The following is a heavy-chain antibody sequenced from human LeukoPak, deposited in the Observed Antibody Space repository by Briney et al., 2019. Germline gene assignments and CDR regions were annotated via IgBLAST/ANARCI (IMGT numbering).Heavy chain of an antibody. CDR1: GGSFSGYY. J-gene: IGHJ4*02. Sequence: PSETLSLTCAVYGGSFSGYYWSWIRQPPGKGLEWIGEINHSGSTNYNPSLKSRVTISVDTSKNQFSLKLSSVTAADTAVYYCAREMGYSYGPLYFDYWGQGTLVTVSS. D-gene: IGHD5-18*01. V-gene: IGHV4-34*01. CDR2: INHSGST. CDR3: AREMGYSYGPLYFDY.